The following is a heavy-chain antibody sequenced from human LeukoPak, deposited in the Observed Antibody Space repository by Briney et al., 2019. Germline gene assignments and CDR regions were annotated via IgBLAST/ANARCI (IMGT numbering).Heavy chain of an antibody. Sequence: GGSLRLSCAASGFTFSSYSMNWVRQAPGKGLEWVSYISSSGSTIYYADSVKGRFTISRDNAKNSLYLQMNSLRAEDTAVYYCARLSRVVGATFYYGMDVWGQGTTVTVSS. CDR3: ARLSRVVGATFYYGMDV. D-gene: IGHD1-26*01. V-gene: IGHV3-48*04. CDR1: GFTFSSYS. CDR2: ISSSGSTI. J-gene: IGHJ6*02.